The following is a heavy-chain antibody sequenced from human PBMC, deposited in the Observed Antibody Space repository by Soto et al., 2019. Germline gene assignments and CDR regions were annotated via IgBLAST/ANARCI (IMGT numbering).Heavy chain of an antibody. J-gene: IGHJ4*02. CDR2: INAGNGNT. CDR3: ARGDYYDIHDY. Sequence: QVQLVQSGAEVKKPGASVKDSCKASGYTFTNYAMHWVRQAPGQGLEWMGWINAGNGNTKSSQKFQGRVTSTSDTSASTAYMERSSLRSEDTAVYYCARGDYYDIHDYWGEGTLVTVAS. CDR1: GYTFTNYA. V-gene: IGHV1-3*01. D-gene: IGHD3-22*01.